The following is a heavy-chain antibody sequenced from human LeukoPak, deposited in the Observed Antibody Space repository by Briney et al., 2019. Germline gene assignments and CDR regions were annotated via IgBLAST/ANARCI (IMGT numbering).Heavy chain of an antibody. Sequence: ASVKVSCKVSGYTLTELSMHWVRQAPGKGLEWMGGFDPEDGETIYAQKFQGRVTMTEDTSTDTAYTELSSLRSEDTAVYYCAYSSSWYKADYFDYWGQGTLVTVSS. CDR3: AYSSSWYKADYFDY. D-gene: IGHD6-13*01. J-gene: IGHJ4*02. CDR1: GYTLTELS. V-gene: IGHV1-24*01. CDR2: FDPEDGET.